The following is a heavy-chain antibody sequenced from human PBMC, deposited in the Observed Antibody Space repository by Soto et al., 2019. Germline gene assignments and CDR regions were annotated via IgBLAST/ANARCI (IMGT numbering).Heavy chain of an antibody. Sequence: QVQLVESGGGVVQPGRSLRLSCKASGFTFSSYGMHWVRQAPGKGLEWVAVIWHDGSNKYYADSVKGRFTISRDNSKNTLYLQMNSVRAEDTAVYYCAREWSTSCYKCRSNWFDPWGQGTLVTVSS. CDR1: GFTFSSYG. J-gene: IGHJ5*02. D-gene: IGHD2-2*02. V-gene: IGHV3-33*01. CDR2: IWHDGSNK. CDR3: AREWSTSCYKCRSNWFDP.